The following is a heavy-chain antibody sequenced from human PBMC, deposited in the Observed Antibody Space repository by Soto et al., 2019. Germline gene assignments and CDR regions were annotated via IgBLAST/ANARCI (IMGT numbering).Heavy chain of an antibody. CDR1: GFTFSSYA. V-gene: IGHV3-30-3*01. D-gene: IGHD1-26*01. CDR3: ARVGSGSYWYFEL. CDR2: ISYDGSNK. Sequence: GGSLRLSCAASGFTFSSYAMHWVRQAPGKGLEWVAVISYDGSNKYYADSVKGRFTISRDNSKNTLYLQMNSLRAEDTAVYYCARVGSGSYWYFELWGRGTLVTVSS. J-gene: IGHJ2*01.